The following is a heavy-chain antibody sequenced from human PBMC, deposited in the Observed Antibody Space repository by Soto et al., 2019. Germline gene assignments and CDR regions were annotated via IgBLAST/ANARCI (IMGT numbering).Heavy chain of an antibody. CDR2: ISYDGDYK. CDR1: GFTFTAYG. D-gene: IGHD3-22*01. V-gene: IGHV3-30*18. J-gene: IGHJ5*02. Sequence: QVHLVESGGGVVQPGRSLRLSCAASGFTFTAYGMNWVRQSPGKGLEWVSIISYDGDYKYYADSVKGRFTVSRDTSKNTVYLQMNSLRREDTGVYYCAKSVKDSSGYSASWGQGTLVTVSS. CDR3: AKSVKDSSGYSAS.